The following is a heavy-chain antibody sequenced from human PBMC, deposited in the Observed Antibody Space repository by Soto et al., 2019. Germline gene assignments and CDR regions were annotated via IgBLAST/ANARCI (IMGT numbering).Heavy chain of an antibody. Sequence: QVQLQESGPGLVKPSQTLSLTCTVSGGSISSGGYYWSWIRQHPGKGLEWIGYIYYSGSTYYNPSLKSRVTISVDTSKNQFSLKLSSVTAADTAVCYCAAYRYSSSSPFDYWGQGTLVTVSS. CDR3: AAYRYSSSSPFDY. CDR2: IYYSGST. CDR1: GGSISSGGYY. V-gene: IGHV4-31*03. J-gene: IGHJ4*02. D-gene: IGHD6-6*01.